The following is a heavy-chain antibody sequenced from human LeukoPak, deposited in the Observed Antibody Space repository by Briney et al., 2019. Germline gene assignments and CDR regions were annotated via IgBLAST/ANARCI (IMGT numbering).Heavy chain of an antibody. Sequence: PGGSLRLSCAASGFTFSGSAMHWVRQASGKGLEWVGRIRSKANSYATAYAASVKGRFTISRGDSKNTAYLQMYSLKTEDTAVYYCTRHRCSRTSCQYYFDYWGQGTLVTVSS. CDR3: TRHRCSRTSCQYYFDY. V-gene: IGHV3-73*01. CDR1: GFTFSGSA. D-gene: IGHD2-2*01. CDR2: IRSKANSYAT. J-gene: IGHJ4*02.